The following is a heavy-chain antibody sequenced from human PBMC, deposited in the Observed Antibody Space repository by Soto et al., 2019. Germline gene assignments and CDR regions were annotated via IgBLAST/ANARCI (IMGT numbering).Heavy chain of an antibody. V-gene: IGHV4-39*01. Sequence: PSETLSLTCTVSGGSISSSSYYWGWIRQPPGKGLEWIGSIYYSGNTYYNPSLKSRVTISVDTSKNQFSPKLSSVTAADTAVYYCARRLFSSSWPLYFDFWGQGTLVTVSS. J-gene: IGHJ4*02. D-gene: IGHD6-13*01. CDR2: IYYSGNT. CDR3: ARRLFSSSWPLYFDF. CDR1: GGSISSSSYY.